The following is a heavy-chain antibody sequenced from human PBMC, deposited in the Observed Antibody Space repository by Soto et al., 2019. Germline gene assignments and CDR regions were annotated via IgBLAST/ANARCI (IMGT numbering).Heavy chain of an antibody. V-gene: IGHV1-69*13. J-gene: IGHJ4*02. Sequence: ASVKVSCKASGGTFSSYAISWVRQAPGQGLEWMGGIIPIFGTANYAQKFQGRVTITADESTSTAYMELSSLRSEDTAVYYCERDHRLSSSSSFDYWGKGTLVTVSS. CDR2: IIPIFGTA. CDR3: ERDHRLSSSSSFDY. D-gene: IGHD6-6*01. CDR1: GGTFSSYA.